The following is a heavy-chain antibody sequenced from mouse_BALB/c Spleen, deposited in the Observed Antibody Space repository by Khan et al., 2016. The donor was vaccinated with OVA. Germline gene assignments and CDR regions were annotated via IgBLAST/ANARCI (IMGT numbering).Heavy chain of an antibody. J-gene: IGHJ3*01. V-gene: IGHV3-2*02. CDR2: ISYSGST. CDR3: ARWLTY. Sequence: EVQLQQSGPGLVKPSQSLSLTCTVTGYSITSDYAWNWIRQFPGNKLEGMVYISYSGSTTYNPSLKSRISITRDTSKNQFFLQLNSVTTEDTATYYCARWLTYWGQGILVTVSA. CDR1: GYSITSDYA.